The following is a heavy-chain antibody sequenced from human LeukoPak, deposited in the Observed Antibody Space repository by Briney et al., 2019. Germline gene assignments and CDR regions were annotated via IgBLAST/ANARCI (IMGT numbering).Heavy chain of an antibody. CDR2: ISGDGKDR. D-gene: IGHD2-21*02. Sequence: GGSLRLSCAASGFTFSSYGMSWVRQAPGKGLQWVSAISGDGKDRDYPDSVKGRFTISRDNSKNTLYLQMNSLRPEDTALYYCARARVTLTTYFEYWGQGTLVSVSS. CDR1: GFTFSSYG. CDR3: ARARVTLTTYFEY. V-gene: IGHV3-23*01. J-gene: IGHJ4*02.